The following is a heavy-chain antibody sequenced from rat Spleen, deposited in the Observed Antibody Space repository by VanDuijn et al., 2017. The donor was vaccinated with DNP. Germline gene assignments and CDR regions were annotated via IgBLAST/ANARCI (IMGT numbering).Heavy chain of an antibody. CDR1: GFTFSDYY. Sequence: EVQLVESGGGLVQPGRSMKLSCAASGFTFSDYYMAWVRQAPKKGLEWVAYISYDGGSTYYRDSVKGRFTISRDNAKSTLYLQMSKLGSEDTAIYYCTKGPNYGRYSDYFDYWGQGVIVTVSS. D-gene: IGHD1-11*01. J-gene: IGHJ2*01. CDR2: ISYDGGST. CDR3: TKGPNYGRYSDYFDY. V-gene: IGHV5-20*01.